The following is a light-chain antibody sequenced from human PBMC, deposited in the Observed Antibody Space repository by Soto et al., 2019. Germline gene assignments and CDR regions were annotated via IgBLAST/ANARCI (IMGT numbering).Light chain of an antibody. CDR3: QKYDSAPWT. V-gene: IGKV1-27*01. J-gene: IGKJ1*01. Sequence: EIQMTQSPSSLSASVGDRVTITCRASQGISNYLAWYQQKPGKVPKLLIYGASTLQSGVPSRLSGSGSGTDLTLIINSLQPEDVATYYCQKYDSAPWTFGQGTKVDIK. CDR1: QGISNY. CDR2: GAS.